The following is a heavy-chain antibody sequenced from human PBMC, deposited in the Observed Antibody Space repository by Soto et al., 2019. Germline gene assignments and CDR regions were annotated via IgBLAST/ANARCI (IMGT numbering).Heavy chain of an antibody. J-gene: IGHJ4*02. D-gene: IGHD1-26*01. Sequence: SETLSLTCPISGGSISVYYWSWVRQPPGHELEWTGYIYASGSPYYNPSLRSRVTISADTSKKQISLKLTSTTAAGTPVYYCARAVGSSPPRYWGRGTLVTVSS. CDR2: IYASGSP. V-gene: IGHV4-59*01. CDR3: ARAVGSSPPRY. CDR1: GGSISVYY.